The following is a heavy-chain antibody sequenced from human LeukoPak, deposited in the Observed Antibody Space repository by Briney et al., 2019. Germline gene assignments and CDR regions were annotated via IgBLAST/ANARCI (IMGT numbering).Heavy chain of an antibody. J-gene: IGHJ4*02. V-gene: IGHV3-72*01. CDR1: GFPFSDHY. CDR2: SRNKANSYTT. Sequence: PGGALRLSFAAAGFPFSDHYMDWVRQAPGKGLEWVGRSRNKANSYTTEYAACVKGRFPISRDDSKNSLYLQMNSLKTEDTAVYYCARGGILAYWGQGTLVTVSS. D-gene: IGHD3-16*01. CDR3: ARGGILAY.